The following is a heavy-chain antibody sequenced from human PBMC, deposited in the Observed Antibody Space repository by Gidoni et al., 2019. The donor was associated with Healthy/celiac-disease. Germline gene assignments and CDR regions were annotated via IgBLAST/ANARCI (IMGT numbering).Heavy chain of an antibody. CDR2: IIPIFGTA. CDR3: ARVDTISVWLRGFDP. Sequence: QAPLVQSGAAVTTPGASLDVSCKASGGTFSSHAISRRRQAPAQGLAWMGVIIPIFGTANYAQKFQGRVTITADKSTSTAYMELSSLRSEDTAVYYCARVDTISVWLRGFDPWGQGTLVTVSS. J-gene: IGHJ5*02. V-gene: IGHV1-69*06. CDR1: GGTFSSHA. D-gene: IGHD5-18*01.